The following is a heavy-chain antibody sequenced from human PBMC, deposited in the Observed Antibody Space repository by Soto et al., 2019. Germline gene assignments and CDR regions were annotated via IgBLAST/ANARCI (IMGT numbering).Heavy chain of an antibody. J-gene: IGHJ5*02. CDR2: IRGSGGST. Sequence: GGSLRLSCAASGFTFSSYAMSWVRQAPGKGLEWVSAIRGSGGSTYYADSVKGRFTISRDNSKNTLYLQMNSLRAEDTAVYYCAKAAGYGVTYNWFDPWGQGTLVTVSS. V-gene: IGHV3-23*01. D-gene: IGHD3-9*01. CDR1: GFTFSSYA. CDR3: AKAAGYGVTYNWFDP.